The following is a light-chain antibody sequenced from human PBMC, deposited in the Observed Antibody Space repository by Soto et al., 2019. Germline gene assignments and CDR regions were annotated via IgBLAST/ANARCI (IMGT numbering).Light chain of an antibody. CDR2: GAS. V-gene: IGKV3-15*01. J-gene: IGKJ5*01. CDR1: QSVSSN. CDR3: KQYKEWPPFT. Sequence: ERVMTQYTTTLLVSPGYGVTLSCRASQSVSSNLAWYQQRPGQAPRLIXYGASTRATGIPARFSGSGSGTELTLTISSLQSEDFAVYYCKQYKEWPPFTFGQGTRLEI.